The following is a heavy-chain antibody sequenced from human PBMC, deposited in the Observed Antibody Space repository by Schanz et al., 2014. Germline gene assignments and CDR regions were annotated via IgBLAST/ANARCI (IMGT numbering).Heavy chain of an antibody. Sequence: EVQLVESGGGLVKPGGSLRLSCAASTSIFNHAWMSWVRQAPGKGLEWVSAISGSGGSTYYADSVKGRFTISRDNSKNTLYLQMNSLRAEDTAVYYCAKDGPGGSGSYSADGGMDVWGQGTTVTVSS. CDR1: TSIFNHAW. J-gene: IGHJ6*02. CDR2: ISGSGGST. CDR3: AKDGPGGSGSYSADGGMDV. D-gene: IGHD3-10*01. V-gene: IGHV3-23*04.